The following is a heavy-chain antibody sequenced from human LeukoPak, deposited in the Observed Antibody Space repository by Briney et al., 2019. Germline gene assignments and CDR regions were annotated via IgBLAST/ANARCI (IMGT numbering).Heavy chain of an antibody. CDR3: AKRRTTVISLDQ. CDR1: GFTFTDYA. J-gene: IGHJ4*02. Sequence: GGSLRLSCAASGFTFTDYAITWVRQAPGKGLEWVSAVGTSGSSTYYADSVKGRFTISRDNSKNTLYLQMNSLRAEDTAVYYCAKRRTTVISLDQWGQGTLVTVSS. D-gene: IGHD4-11*01. CDR2: VGTSGSST. V-gene: IGHV3-23*01.